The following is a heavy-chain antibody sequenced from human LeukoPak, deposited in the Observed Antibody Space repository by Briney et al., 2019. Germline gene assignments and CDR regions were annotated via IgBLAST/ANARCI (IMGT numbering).Heavy chain of an antibody. J-gene: IGHJ4*02. CDR3: ARGRYSGYDWEEHFDY. CDR1: GFTVSSNY. D-gene: IGHD5-12*01. Sequence: PGGSLRLSCAASGFTVSSNYMSWVRQAPGKGLEWVAVISYDGSNKYYADSVKGRFTISRDNSKNTLYLQMNSLRAEDTAVYYCARGRYSGYDWEEHFDYWGQGTLVTVSS. CDR2: ISYDGSNK. V-gene: IGHV3-30*03.